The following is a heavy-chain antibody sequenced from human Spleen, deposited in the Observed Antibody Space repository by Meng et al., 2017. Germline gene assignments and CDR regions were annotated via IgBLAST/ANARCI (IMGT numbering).Heavy chain of an antibody. V-gene: IGHV1-2*06. Sequence: ASVKVSCKASGYTFTGYYMHWVRQAPGQGLEWMGRINPNSGGTNYAQKFQGRVTMTRDTSISTAYMELSRLRSDDTAVYYCANLPYYYDSSGYYSRWYYFDYWGQGILVTVSS. J-gene: IGHJ4*02. CDR2: INPNSGGT. CDR3: ANLPYYYDSSGYYSRWYYFDY. CDR1: GYTFTGYY. D-gene: IGHD3-22*01.